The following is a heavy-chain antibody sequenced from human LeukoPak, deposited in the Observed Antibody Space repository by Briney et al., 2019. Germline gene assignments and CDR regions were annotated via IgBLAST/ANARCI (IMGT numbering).Heavy chain of an antibody. CDR1: GGSISSGSYY. CDR2: IYTSGST. D-gene: IGHD2-15*01. Sequence: PSQTLSLTCTVSGGSISSGSYYWSWIRQPAGKGLEWIGRIYTSGSTNYNPSLKSRVAMSVDTSKNQFSLKLSSVTAADTAVYYCARLPIGYCSGGSCSVRFDPWGQGTLVTVSS. V-gene: IGHV4-61*02. J-gene: IGHJ5*02. CDR3: ARLPIGYCSGGSCSVRFDP.